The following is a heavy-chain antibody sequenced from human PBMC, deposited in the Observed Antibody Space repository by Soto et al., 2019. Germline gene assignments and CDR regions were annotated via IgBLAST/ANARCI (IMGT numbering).Heavy chain of an antibody. CDR1: GFTFISYA. Sequence: EVQLLESGGGLVQPGWSLRLSCAASGFTFISYAMSWVRQAPGKGLEWCSAISGSGGRTYYAASAKGRFTICRDNSKNTLYMQISSMRAHDTAVYYCAKPKGSYCSSTSCYPDYCIDVSGQGTTVNVS. D-gene: IGHD2-2*01. CDR3: AKPKGSYCSSTSCYPDYCIDV. J-gene: IGHJ6*02. V-gene: IGHV3-23*01. CDR2: ISGSGGRT.